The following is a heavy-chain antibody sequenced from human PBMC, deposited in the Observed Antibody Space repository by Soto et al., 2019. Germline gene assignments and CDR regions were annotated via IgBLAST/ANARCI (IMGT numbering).Heavy chain of an antibody. J-gene: IGHJ4*02. CDR1: GFSVTDHY. CDR2: LYTGGSA. Sequence: GGSLRLSCAASGFSVTDHYMTWVRQAPGKGLEWVSVLYTGGSAYYGDSVKGRFTISRDSSTNTLHLQMNSLKVGDTAFYFCARSFNDWTTYFDYWSEGTLVTVSS. CDR3: ARSFNDWTTYFDY. V-gene: IGHV3-53*01. D-gene: IGHD3-9*01.